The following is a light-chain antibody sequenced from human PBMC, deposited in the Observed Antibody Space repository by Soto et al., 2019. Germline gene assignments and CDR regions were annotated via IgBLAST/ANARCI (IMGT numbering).Light chain of an antibody. Sequence: EIVLTQSPATLSLSPGERATLSCRASQSDSSDLIWYQQKPGQAPRLLIYDASNRATGIPARFSGSGSGTGFTLTISSLEPEEFAVYYCQQRSHWPWTFGQGNKVELK. CDR1: QSDSSD. J-gene: IGKJ1*01. CDR3: QQRSHWPWT. V-gene: IGKV3-11*01. CDR2: DAS.